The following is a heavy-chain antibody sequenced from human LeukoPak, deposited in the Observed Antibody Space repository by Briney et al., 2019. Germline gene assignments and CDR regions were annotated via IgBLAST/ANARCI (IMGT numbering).Heavy chain of an antibody. J-gene: IGHJ4*02. CDR2: IYYSGST. CDR1: GGSISSGDYY. V-gene: IGHV4-30-4*08. D-gene: IGHD3-22*01. CDR3: ARGGDSTGYYYRSFDS. Sequence: SETLSLTCTVSGGSISSGDYYWSWIRQPPGKGLEWIGYIYYSGSTYYNPSLKSRVTISVDTSKNQLSLKLSSVTAADTAVYYCARGGDSTGYYYRSFDSWGQGTLVTVSS.